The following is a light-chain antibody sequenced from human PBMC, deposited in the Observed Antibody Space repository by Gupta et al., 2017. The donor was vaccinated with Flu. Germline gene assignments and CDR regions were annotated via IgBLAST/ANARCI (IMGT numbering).Light chain of an antibody. J-gene: IGLJ2*01. CDR3: CSDAVTGTFV. CDR2: SIT. Sequence: SVTISCTGSSSDIGNYDYVSWDQQHPGKAPNLMIYSITERPAGVPERFSGSKSGKTASLTISGRQAEEEASYYCCSDAVTGTFVFGGGTKLTVL. CDR1: SSDIGNYDY. V-gene: IGLV2-11*03.